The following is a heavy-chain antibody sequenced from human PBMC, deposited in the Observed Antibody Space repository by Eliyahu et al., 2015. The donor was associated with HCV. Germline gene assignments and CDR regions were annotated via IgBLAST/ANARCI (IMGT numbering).Heavy chain of an antibody. CDR2: ITHDGYNK. J-gene: IGHJ5*02. V-gene: IGHV3-30*04. CDR1: GXAFSHNX. CDR3: ARDPGPQVLGQWFDP. Sequence: QVQLVESGGGVXQPGKSXKLSCXASGXAFSHNXXHWVRQAPGXGLEWVALITHDGYNKYYADSVKGRFTISRDNSKNTLYLQMNSLRPEDTAVYHCARDPGPQVLGQWFDPWGQGTLVTVAS. D-gene: IGHD2-8*01.